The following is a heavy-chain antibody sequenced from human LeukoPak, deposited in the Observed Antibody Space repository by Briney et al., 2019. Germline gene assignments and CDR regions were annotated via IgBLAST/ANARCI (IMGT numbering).Heavy chain of an antibody. D-gene: IGHD3-3*02. CDR1: GFSISVNS. V-gene: IGHV3-53*01. Sequence: GGSLRLSCAASGFSISVNSMIWVRQAPGKGLECVSIIDNGGTTYYPDSVKGRFTISRDNSDNTLSLQINSLRAEDTAFYYCARHFHPWGQGTLVTVS. CDR3: ARHFHP. J-gene: IGHJ5*02. CDR2: IDNGGTT.